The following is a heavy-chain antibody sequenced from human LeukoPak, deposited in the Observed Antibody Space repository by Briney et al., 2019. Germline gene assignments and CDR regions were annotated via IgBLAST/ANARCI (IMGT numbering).Heavy chain of an antibody. CDR2: IRYDGSNK. D-gene: IGHD5-18*01. CDR1: GFAFSSYG. Sequence: GGSLRLSCAASGFAFSSYGMHWVRQAPGKGLEWVAVIRYDGSNKYYADSVKGRFTISRDNSKNTLYLQMNSLRAEDTAVYYCAKDPERGYSYGYFDYWGQGTLVTVSS. V-gene: IGHV3-33*06. J-gene: IGHJ4*02. CDR3: AKDPERGYSYGYFDY.